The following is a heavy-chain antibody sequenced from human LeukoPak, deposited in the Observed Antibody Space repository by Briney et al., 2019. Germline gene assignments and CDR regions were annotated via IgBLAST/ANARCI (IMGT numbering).Heavy chain of an antibody. D-gene: IGHD6-13*01. V-gene: IGHV3-53*01. Sequence: GGSLRLSCAASGFTVSSNYMSWVRQAPGKGLEWVSVIYSGGSTYYADSVKGRFTISRDNSKNTLYLQMNSLRAEDTAVYYCAKDLEYSSSWYPGGIFDYWGQGTLVTVSS. J-gene: IGHJ4*02. CDR3: AKDLEYSSSWYPGGIFDY. CDR1: GFTVSSNY. CDR2: IYSGGST.